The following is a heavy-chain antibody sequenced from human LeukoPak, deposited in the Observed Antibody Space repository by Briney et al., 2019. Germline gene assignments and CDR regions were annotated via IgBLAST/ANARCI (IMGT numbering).Heavy chain of an antibody. Sequence: SETLSLTCTVSGGSISSYYWSWIRQPPGKGLEWIGYIYYSGSTNYNPSLKSRVTISVDTSKNQFSLKLSSVTAADTAVYYCATTRRTAGIVGATSNYYYYYMDVWGKGTTVTVSS. CDR3: ATTRRTAGIVGATSNYYYYYMDV. J-gene: IGHJ6*03. D-gene: IGHD1-26*01. CDR2: IYYSGST. V-gene: IGHV4-59*01. CDR1: GGSISSYY.